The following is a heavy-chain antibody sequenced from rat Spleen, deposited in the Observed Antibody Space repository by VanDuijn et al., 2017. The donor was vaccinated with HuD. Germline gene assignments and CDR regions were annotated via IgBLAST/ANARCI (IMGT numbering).Heavy chain of an antibody. D-gene: IGHD1-6*01. J-gene: IGHJ2*01. V-gene: IGHV5-20*01. CDR2: ISYDGGST. Sequence: EVQLVESGGGLVQPGRSLKLSCAASGFTFSDYYMAWVRQAPTKGLEWVVSISYDGGSTYYRDSVKGRFTISRANAKSTLSLQMDSLRSEDTATYYCARRHYGYTDYFDYWGQGVMVTVSS. CDR1: GFTFSDYY. CDR3: ARRHYGYTDYFDY.